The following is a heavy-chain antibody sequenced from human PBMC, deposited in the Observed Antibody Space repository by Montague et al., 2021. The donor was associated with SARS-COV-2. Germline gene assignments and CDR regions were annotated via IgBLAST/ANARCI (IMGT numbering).Heavy chain of an antibody. D-gene: IGHD3-3*01. CDR2: IYYSGST. V-gene: IGHV4-59*01. J-gene: IGHJ2*01. Sequence: SETLSLTCTASGGSISSYYWSWIRQPPGKGLEWIGYIYYSGSTNYNPSLKSRVTISVDTSKNQFSLKLSSVTAADTAVYYCARDYRLGSYDFWRAPEWYFDLWGRGTLVTVSS. CDR1: GGSISSYY. CDR3: ARDYRLGSYDFWRAPEWYFDL.